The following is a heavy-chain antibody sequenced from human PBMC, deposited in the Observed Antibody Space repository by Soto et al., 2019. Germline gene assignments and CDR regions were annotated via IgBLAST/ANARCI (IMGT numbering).Heavy chain of an antibody. CDR1: GYTFTSYG. D-gene: IGHD6-13*01. Sequence: QVQLVQSGAEVKKPGASVKVSCKASGYTFTSYGISWVRQAPGQGLEWMGWISAYNGNTNYAQKLQGRVTMTTDTSTSSAYMELRSLRSDDTAVYYCARDPAGIAAAGNNWFDPWGQGTLVTVSS. CDR2: ISAYNGNT. CDR3: ARDPAGIAAAGNNWFDP. V-gene: IGHV1-18*01. J-gene: IGHJ5*02.